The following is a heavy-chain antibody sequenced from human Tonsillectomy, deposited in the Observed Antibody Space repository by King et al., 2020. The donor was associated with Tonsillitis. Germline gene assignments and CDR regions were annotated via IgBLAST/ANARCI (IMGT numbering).Heavy chain of an antibody. CDR1: GFTFSSYA. CDR2: ISYDGSNK. J-gene: IGHJ4*02. Sequence: QLVQSGGGVVQPGRSLRLSCAASGFTFSSYAMHWVRQAPGKGLEWVAVISYDGSNKNYADSVKGRFTISRDNSKNTLYLQMNSPRAEDTAVDYCARDKVDTSMGIDFWGQGTLVTVSS. D-gene: IGHD5-18*01. V-gene: IGHV3-30*01. CDR3: ARDKVDTSMGIDF.